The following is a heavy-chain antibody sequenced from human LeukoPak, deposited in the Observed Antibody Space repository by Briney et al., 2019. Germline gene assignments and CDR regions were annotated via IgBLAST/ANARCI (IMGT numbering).Heavy chain of an antibody. Sequence: GGSLRLSCAASGVTFSSYAMSWVRQAPGEGLGWGSAISGSGGSTYYADSVRGRFTISRDNSKNTLYLQMNSMRAEDTAIYYCAKFRHDILTGYYNRNYGMDVWGQGTTVTVSS. CDR3: AKFRHDILTGYYNRNYGMDV. V-gene: IGHV3-23*01. CDR2: ISGSGGST. D-gene: IGHD3-9*01. J-gene: IGHJ6*02. CDR1: GVTFSSYA.